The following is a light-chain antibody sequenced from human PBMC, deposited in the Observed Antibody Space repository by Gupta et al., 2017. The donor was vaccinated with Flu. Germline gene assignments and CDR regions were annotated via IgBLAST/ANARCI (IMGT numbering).Light chain of an antibody. J-gene: IGKJ4*01. CDR2: DAS. Sequence: LQMNQSPSSLSASVGDRVTITCQASQDISKYLNWYQQRPGKAPKLLIYDASNLETGVPSRFSGSGSGTDFTLTISSLQPEDIATYYCQQYANIPLTFGGGTKVEIK. V-gene: IGKV1-33*01. CDR1: QDISKY. CDR3: QQYANIPLT.